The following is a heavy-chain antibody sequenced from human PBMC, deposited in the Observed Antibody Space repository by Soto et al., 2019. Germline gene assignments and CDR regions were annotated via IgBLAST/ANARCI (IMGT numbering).Heavy chain of an antibody. J-gene: IGHJ6*02. CDR3: ARAVGLYYGSGRPWAYYYGMDV. V-gene: IGHV3-11*01. D-gene: IGHD3-10*01. CDR2: ISSSGSTI. CDR1: GFTFSDYY. Sequence: PGGSLRLSCAASGFTFSDYYMSWIRQAPGKGLEWVSYISSSGSTIYYADSVKGRFTISRDNAKNSLYLQMNSLRAEDTAVYYCARAVGLYYGSGRPWAYYYGMDVWGQGTTVTVSS.